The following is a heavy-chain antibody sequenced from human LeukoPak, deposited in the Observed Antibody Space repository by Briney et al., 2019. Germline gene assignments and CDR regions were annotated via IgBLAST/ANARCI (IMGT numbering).Heavy chain of an antibody. Sequence: GGSLRLSCAASGFTFSSYSMNWVRQAPGQGLEWVSSISSSSSYIYYADSVKGRFTISRDNAKNSLYLQMNSLRAEDTAVYYCARGTSGSYYNIRSDDFDYWGQGTLVTVSS. CDR1: GFTFSSYS. J-gene: IGHJ4*02. D-gene: IGHD3-10*01. CDR2: ISSSSSYI. CDR3: ARGTSGSYYNIRSDDFDY. V-gene: IGHV3-21*01.